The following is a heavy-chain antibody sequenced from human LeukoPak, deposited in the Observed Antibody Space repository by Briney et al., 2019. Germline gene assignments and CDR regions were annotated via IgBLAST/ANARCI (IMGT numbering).Heavy chain of an antibody. J-gene: IGHJ4*02. CDR2: ISSSSSTI. D-gene: IGHD3-22*01. CDR1: GFTFSSYS. Sequence: GGSLRLSCAASGFTFSSYSMNWVRQAPGKGLEWVSYISSSSSTIYYADSVKGRFTISRDNSKNTLYLQMNSLRAEDTAVYYCAKDAAPPYDSSGYYYFDYWGQGTLVTVSS. V-gene: IGHV3-48*01. CDR3: AKDAAPPYDSSGYYYFDY.